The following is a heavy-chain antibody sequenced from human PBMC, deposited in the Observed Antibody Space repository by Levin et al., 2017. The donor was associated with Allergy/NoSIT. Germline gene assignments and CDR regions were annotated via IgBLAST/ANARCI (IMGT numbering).Heavy chain of an antibody. CDR3: ARHLWFGELLGDDAFDI. J-gene: IGHJ3*02. D-gene: IGHD3-10*01. Sequence: LSLTCAASGFTFSSYAMHWVRQAPGKGLEWVAVISYDGSNKYYADSVKGRFTISRDNSKNTLYLQMNSLRAEDTAVYYCARHLWFGELLGDDAFDIWGQGTMVTVSS. CDR1: GFTFSSYA. V-gene: IGHV3-30-3*01. CDR2: ISYDGSNK.